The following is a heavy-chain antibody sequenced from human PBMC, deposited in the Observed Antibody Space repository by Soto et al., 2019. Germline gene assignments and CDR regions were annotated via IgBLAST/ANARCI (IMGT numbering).Heavy chain of an antibody. J-gene: IGHJ5*02. D-gene: IGHD3-3*01. CDR3: ARGVRVFGVVIMWFDP. Sequence: XXTLRLPWTVSGGTVSSVSYSWSFIRQPPGKGLEWIGYIYYSGSTNYNPSLKSRVTISVDTSKNQFSLKLSSVTAADTAVYYCARGVRVFGVVIMWFDPWGQGTLVTVSS. CDR2: IYYSGST. CDR1: GGTVSSVSYS. V-gene: IGHV4-61*01.